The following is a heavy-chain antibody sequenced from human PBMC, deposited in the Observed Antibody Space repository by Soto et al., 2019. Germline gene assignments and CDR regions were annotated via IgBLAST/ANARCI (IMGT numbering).Heavy chain of an antibody. J-gene: IGHJ4*02. V-gene: IGHV4-31*03. CDR1: GGSISSVGYY. CDR3: ASRNIVMESFDX. Sequence: SDTLSLTCTVSGGSISSVGYYWSWIRQHPGTGLELIGYVSYSGNTYFHPSLRNRVTISLDTSKNEFSLKLNSVTAADTAVYYCASRNIVMESFDXWGQATLVTVSX. CDR2: VSYSGNT. D-gene: IGHD3-16*01.